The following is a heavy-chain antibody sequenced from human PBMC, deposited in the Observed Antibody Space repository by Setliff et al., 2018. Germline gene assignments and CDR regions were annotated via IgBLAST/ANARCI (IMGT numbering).Heavy chain of an antibody. V-gene: IGHV1-8*02. CDR1: GNIFSNSD. Sequence: ASVKVSCKASGNIFSNSDINWVRQTPGQGLEWMGWMNPNGRAGSAQKFQGRVTMTRDTSINTVYMELNSLRSDDTAVYYCVRGPRQASYGFPLRPFDIWGQGTVVTVSS. CDR2: MNPNGRA. D-gene: IGHD5-18*01. J-gene: IGHJ3*02. CDR3: VRGPRQASYGFPLRPFDI.